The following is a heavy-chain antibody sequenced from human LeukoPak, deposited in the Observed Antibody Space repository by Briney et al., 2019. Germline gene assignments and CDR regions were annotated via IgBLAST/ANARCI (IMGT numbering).Heavy chain of an antibody. CDR2: ISAYNGNT. V-gene: IGHV1-18*01. J-gene: IGHJ4*02. CDR3: ARAGGDYQLLNYFDY. D-gene: IGHD2-2*01. CDR1: GYTFTSYG. Sequence: GASVKVSCKASGYTFTSYGISWVRQAPGQGLEWMGWISAYNGNTNYAQKLQGRVTMTTDTSTSTAYMELSSLRSEDTAVYYCARAGGDYQLLNYFDYWGQGTLVTVSS.